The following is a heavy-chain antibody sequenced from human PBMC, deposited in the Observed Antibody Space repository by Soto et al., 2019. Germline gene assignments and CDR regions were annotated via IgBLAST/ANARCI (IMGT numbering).Heavy chain of an antibody. CDR2: IIPILGTA. CDR1: GGTFSSYA. Sequence: QVQLVQSGAEVKKPGSSVKVSCKASGGTFSSYAISWVRQAPGQGLEWMGGIIPILGTANYAQKFQGRVTITADESTSTAYMELSSLRSEDTAVYYCAGPDPAYYDSSGDAFDIWGQGTMVTVSS. V-gene: IGHV1-69*01. CDR3: AGPDPAYYDSSGDAFDI. D-gene: IGHD3-22*01. J-gene: IGHJ3*02.